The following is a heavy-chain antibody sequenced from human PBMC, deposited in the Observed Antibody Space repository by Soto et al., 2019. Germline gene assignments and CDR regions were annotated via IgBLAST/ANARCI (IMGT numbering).Heavy chain of an antibody. J-gene: IGHJ5*02. D-gene: IGHD2-8*01. CDR2: ISYDGSNK. CDR1: GFTFSSYA. V-gene: IGHV3-30-3*01. Sequence: GGSLRLSCAASGFTFSSYAMHWVRQAPGKGLEWVAVISYDGSNKYYADSVKGRFTISRDNSKNTLYLQMNSLRAEDTAVYYCARDYCTNGVCPNWFDPWGQGTLVTVSS. CDR3: ARDYCTNGVCPNWFDP.